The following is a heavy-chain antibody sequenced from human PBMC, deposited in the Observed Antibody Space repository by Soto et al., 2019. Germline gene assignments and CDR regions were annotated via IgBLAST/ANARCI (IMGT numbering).Heavy chain of an antibody. J-gene: IGHJ4*02. V-gene: IGHV1-69*06. CDR3: ARGDVYNNGIDY. CDR1: GGTFSNYA. D-gene: IGHD1-20*01. Sequence: QVQLVQSGAEVKKPGSSVKVSCKASGGTFSNYAFSWVRQAPGQGLEWMGGIIPIFGKPNYAQTFEGRVTISADKSTSTAYMELSSLTSQDTAVYYCARGDVYNNGIDYWGQGTLVPVSS. CDR2: IIPIFGKP.